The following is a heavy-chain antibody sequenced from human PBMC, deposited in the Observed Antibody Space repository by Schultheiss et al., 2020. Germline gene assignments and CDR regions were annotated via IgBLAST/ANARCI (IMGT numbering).Heavy chain of an antibody. CDR1: GGSFSGYY. CDR3: ARGLYYGDYERLIGYYFDY. J-gene: IGHJ4*02. V-gene: IGHV4-59*10. CDR2: IYTSGST. D-gene: IGHD4-17*01. Sequence: SETLSLTCAVYGGSFSGYYWSWIRQPAGKGLEWIGRIYTSGSTNYNPSLKSRVTISVDTSKNQFSLKLSSVTAADTAVYYCARGLYYGDYERLIGYYFDYWGQGTLVTVSS.